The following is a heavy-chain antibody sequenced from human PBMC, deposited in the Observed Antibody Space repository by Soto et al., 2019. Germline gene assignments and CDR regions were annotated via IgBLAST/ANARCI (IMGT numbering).Heavy chain of an antibody. CDR1: GFSLSTSGVG. CDR2: IFWDDDK. Sequence: QITLKESGPTLVKPTQTLTLTCTFSGFSLSTSGVGVGWIRQPPGKALEWLALIFWDDDKRYSPSLRSRLTINKDTSKNQVVLITTNMDPVDTATYYCAHTPRRYGSGIGRFDPWGQGTLVTVSS. D-gene: IGHD3-10*01. V-gene: IGHV2-5*02. CDR3: AHTPRRYGSGIGRFDP. J-gene: IGHJ5*02.